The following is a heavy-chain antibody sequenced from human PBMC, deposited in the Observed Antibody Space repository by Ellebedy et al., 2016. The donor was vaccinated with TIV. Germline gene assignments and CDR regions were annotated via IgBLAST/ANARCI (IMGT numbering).Heavy chain of an antibody. CDR3: ARDEVD. CDR2: INVGNGDI. J-gene: IGHJ1*01. V-gene: IGHV1-3*01. Sequence: AASVKVSCKGSQYTFPSYKIHWVRLAPGQRLEWIGWINVGNGDIRSLQKFQGRLTITGDTSATTAYMELSSLTSEDTAIYYCARDEVDWGQGTLVSVSS. CDR1: QYTFPSYK.